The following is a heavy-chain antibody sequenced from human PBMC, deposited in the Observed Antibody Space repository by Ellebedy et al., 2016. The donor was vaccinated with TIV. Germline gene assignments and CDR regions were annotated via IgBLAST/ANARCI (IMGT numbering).Heavy chain of an antibody. CDR3: ARDDSGCFDY. J-gene: IGHJ4*02. CDR1: GYTFTSFA. Sequence: AASVKVSCKASGYTFTSFAMHWVRQAPGQGLAWMGWISAYNGATNYAQKLQGRVTMTTDTSTSTAYMELRSLRSDDTAMYYCARDDSGCFDYWGQGTLVTVSS. D-gene: IGHD1-26*01. V-gene: IGHV1-18*01. CDR2: ISAYNGAT.